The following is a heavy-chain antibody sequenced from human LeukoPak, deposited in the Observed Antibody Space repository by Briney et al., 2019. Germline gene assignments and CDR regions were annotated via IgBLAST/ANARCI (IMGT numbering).Heavy chain of an antibody. V-gene: IGHV3-23*01. CDR2: IFGSGGSP. D-gene: IGHD2-15*01. CDR3: GKTTVGYSSGQKPAWPVDY. J-gene: IGHJ4*02. Sequence: PGGSLRLSCEASGFTFGSHAMYWVRQAPGKGLEWVAGIFGSGGSPHYADPVKGRFTISRDNSRNTVYLQINSLGAEDTAVYYCGKTTVGYSSGQKPAWPVDYWGQGTLVTVSS. CDR1: GFTFGSHA.